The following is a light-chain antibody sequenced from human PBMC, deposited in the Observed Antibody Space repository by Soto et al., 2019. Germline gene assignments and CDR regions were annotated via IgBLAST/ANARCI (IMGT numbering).Light chain of an antibody. V-gene: IGLV2-8*01. J-gene: IGLJ2*01. CDR3: SSYAGSNTVV. CDR2: EVS. Sequence: QSALTQPPSASGSPGQSVTISCTGTSSDVGGYNCVSWYQQHPGKAPKRMIYEVSKRPSGVPDRFSGSKSGNTASLTVSGLQAEDEADYYCSSYAGSNTVVFGGGTKVTVL. CDR1: SSDVGGYNC.